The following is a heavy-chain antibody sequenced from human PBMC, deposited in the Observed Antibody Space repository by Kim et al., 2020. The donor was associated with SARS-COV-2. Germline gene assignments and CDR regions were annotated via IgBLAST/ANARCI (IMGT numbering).Heavy chain of an antibody. CDR2: ISYDGSNK. J-gene: IGHJ4*02. Sequence: GGSLRLSCAASGFTFSSYAMHWVRQAPGKGLEWVAVISYDGSNKYYADSVKGRFTISRDNSKNTLYLQMNSLRAEDTAVYYCASGYGSGSYYNDVYYFDYWGQGTLVTVSS. V-gene: IGHV3-30*04. CDR3: ASGYGSGSYYNDVYYFDY. D-gene: IGHD3-10*01. CDR1: GFTFSSYA.